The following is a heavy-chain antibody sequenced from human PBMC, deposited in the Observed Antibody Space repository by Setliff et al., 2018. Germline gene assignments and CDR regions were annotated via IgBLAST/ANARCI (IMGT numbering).Heavy chain of an antibody. J-gene: IGHJ3*01. CDR2: IRTKANSYAT. D-gene: IGHD3-3*01. CDR1: GFTFSDST. CDR3: VRHMTYYDFWRGYYLTSDAFHV. V-gene: IGHV3-73*01. Sequence: GESLKISCAASGFTFSDSTMHWVRQASGKGLEWVGRIRTKANSYATAYATSVQDRFTISRHDSESTTYPQMNGLKTEDTAVYYCVRHMTYYDFWRGYYLTSDAFHVWGQGTMVTVSS.